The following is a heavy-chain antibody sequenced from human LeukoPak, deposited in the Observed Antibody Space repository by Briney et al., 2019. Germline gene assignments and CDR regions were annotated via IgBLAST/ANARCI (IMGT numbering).Heavy chain of an antibody. CDR1: GGTFSSYA. D-gene: IGHD5-18*01. V-gene: IGHV1-69*13. CDR2: IIPIFGTA. J-gene: IGHJ5*02. Sequence: SVKVSCKASGGTFSSYAISWVRQAPGQGLEWMGGIIPIFGTANYAQKFQGRVTITADESTSTAYMELSSLRPEDTAVYYCAICGYSYGYNWFDPWGQGTLVTVSS. CDR3: AICGYSYGYNWFDP.